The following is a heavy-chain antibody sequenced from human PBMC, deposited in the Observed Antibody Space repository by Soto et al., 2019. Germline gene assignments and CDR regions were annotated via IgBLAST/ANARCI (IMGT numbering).Heavy chain of an antibody. CDR1: GGSISSYY. CDR3: ARHGSSGWYYFDY. V-gene: IGHV4-59*08. J-gene: IGHJ4*02. Sequence: PSETLSLTCTVSGGSISSYYWSWIRQPPGKGLEWIGYIYYSGSTNYNPSLKSRVTISVDTSKNQFSLKLSSVTAADTAVYYCARHGSSGWYYFDYWGQGTLVTVSS. D-gene: IGHD6-19*01. CDR2: IYYSGST.